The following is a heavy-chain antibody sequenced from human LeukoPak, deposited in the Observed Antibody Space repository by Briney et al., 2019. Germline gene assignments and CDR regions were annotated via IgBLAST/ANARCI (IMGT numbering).Heavy chain of an antibody. CDR1: GFTFSSYA. CDR2: ISGSSGST. CDR3: AKDRSYSNYPYNWFDP. J-gene: IGHJ5*02. D-gene: IGHD4-4*01. Sequence: GGSLRLSCAASGFTFSSYAMGWVRQAPGKGLEWVSSISGSSGSTYYADSVKGRFTISRDNSKNTLYLQMNSLRAEDTAVYYCAKDRSYSNYPYNWFDPWGQGTLVTVSS. V-gene: IGHV3-23*01.